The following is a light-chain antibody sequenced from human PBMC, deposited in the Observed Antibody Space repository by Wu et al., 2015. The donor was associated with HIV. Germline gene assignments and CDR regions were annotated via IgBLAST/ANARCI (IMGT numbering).Light chain of an antibody. J-gene: IGKJ1*01. V-gene: IGKV1-39*01. CDR2: GAS. CDR3: QQSYSTPQT. Sequence: DIQMTQSPSSLSASVGDRVTITCRASQSISSYLNWYQQKPGKAPKVLIYGASNLQSGVPSRFSGSGSGTDFTLTISSLQLEDFATYYCQQSYSTPQTFGQGTKVEIK. CDR1: QSISSY.